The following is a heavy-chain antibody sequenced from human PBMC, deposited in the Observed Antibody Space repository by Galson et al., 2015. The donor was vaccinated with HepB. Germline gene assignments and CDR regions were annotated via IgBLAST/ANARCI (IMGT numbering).Heavy chain of an antibody. J-gene: IGHJ2*01. Sequence: SLRLSCAASGFTFGDYAMSWVRQAPGKGLEWVGFIRSKAYGGTTEYAASVKGRFTISRDDSKSIAYLQMNSLKTEDTAVYYCTRDRGYYYDSSGYYRANWYFDLWGRGTLVTVSS. CDR1: GFTFGDYA. CDR2: IRSKAYGGTT. D-gene: IGHD3-22*01. V-gene: IGHV3-49*04. CDR3: TRDRGYYYDSSGYYRANWYFDL.